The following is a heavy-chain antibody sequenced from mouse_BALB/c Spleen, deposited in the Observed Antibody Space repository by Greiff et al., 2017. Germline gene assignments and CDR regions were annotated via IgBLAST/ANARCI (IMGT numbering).Heavy chain of an antibody. V-gene: IGHV5-6*01. CDR1: GFTFSSYG. J-gene: IGHJ3*01. CDR3: ARDSSGYSY. Sequence: EVQVVESGGDLVKPGGSLKLSCAASGFTFSSYGMSWVRQTPDKRLEWVATISSGGSYTYYPDSVKGRFTISRDNAKNTLYLQMSSLKSEDTAMYYCARDSSGYSYWGQGTLVTVSA. CDR2: ISSGGSYT. D-gene: IGHD3-2*01.